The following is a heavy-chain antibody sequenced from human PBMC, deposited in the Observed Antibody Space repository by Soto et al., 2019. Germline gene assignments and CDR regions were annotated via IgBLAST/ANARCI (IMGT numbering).Heavy chain of an antibody. J-gene: IGHJ5*02. CDR3: ARRVYHRVDP. D-gene: IGHD2-2*01. CDR2: MYYSGSP. CDR1: GGSISSYH. V-gene: IGHV4-59*01. Sequence: SETLSLTCTVSGGSISSYHWGWIRQSPGKGLEWIGYMYYSGSPNYNPSLESRVTISVDTSKNQLSLILNSVTAVDTAVYYCARRVYHRVDPRGRGTLVT.